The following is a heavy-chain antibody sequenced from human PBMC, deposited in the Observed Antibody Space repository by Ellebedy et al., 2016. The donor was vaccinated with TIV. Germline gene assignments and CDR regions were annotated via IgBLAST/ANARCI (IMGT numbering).Heavy chain of an antibody. CDR3: ARGRWFGESTYYYYYGMDV. Sequence: SETLSLTCTVSGGSISSGGYYWSWIRQHPGKGLEWIGFIYYSGSTYYNPSLKSRVTISVDTSKNQFSLKLSPVTAADTAVYYCARGRWFGESTYYYYYGMDVWGQGTTVTVSS. D-gene: IGHD3-10*01. J-gene: IGHJ6*02. CDR2: IYYSGST. V-gene: IGHV4-30-4*08. CDR1: GGSISSGGYY.